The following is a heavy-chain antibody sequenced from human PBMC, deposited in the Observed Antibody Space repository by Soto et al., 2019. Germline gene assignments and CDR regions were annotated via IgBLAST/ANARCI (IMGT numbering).Heavy chain of an antibody. D-gene: IGHD1-7*01. J-gene: IGHJ4*02. V-gene: IGHV4-59*01. CDR2: VSYGGST. Sequence: GTLTLTCTVSGDSFSIYCWTWIRQSPGKGLEWIAYVSYGGSTTYNPSLKSRVTISMDTAKTQFSVNLNSVSTADTAVYYCARGGYCWNFFTFDYWGQGSLVTVSS. CDR1: GDSFSIYC. CDR3: ARGGYCWNFFTFDY.